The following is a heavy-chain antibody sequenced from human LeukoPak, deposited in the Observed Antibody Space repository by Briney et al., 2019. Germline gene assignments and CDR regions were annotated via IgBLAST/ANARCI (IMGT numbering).Heavy chain of an antibody. Sequence: ASVKVSCKASGYTFTGYYMHWVRQAPGQGLEWMGWINPNSGGTNYAQKFQGRVTMTRDTSISTAYMELSRLRSDDTAVYYCARGGRRFGELLSYYGMDVWGQGTTVTVSS. CDR3: ARGGRRFGELLSYYGMDV. CDR2: INPNSGGT. V-gene: IGHV1-2*02. CDR1: GYTFTGYY. J-gene: IGHJ6*02. D-gene: IGHD3-10*01.